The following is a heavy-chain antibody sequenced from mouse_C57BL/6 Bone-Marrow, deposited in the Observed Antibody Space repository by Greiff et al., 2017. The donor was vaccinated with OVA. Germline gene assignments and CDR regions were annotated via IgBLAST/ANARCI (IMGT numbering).Heavy chain of an antibody. D-gene: IGHD1-1*01. Sequence: VQLQQSGAELVKPGASVKLSCKASGYTFTSYWMHWVKQRPGQGLEWIGMIHPNSGSTNYNEKFKSKATLTVDKSSSTAYMQLSRLTSEDSAVYYCARWTYYYGRGMDYWGQGTSVTVSS. J-gene: IGHJ4*01. V-gene: IGHV1-64*01. CDR1: GYTFTSYW. CDR2: IHPNSGST. CDR3: ARWTYYYGRGMDY.